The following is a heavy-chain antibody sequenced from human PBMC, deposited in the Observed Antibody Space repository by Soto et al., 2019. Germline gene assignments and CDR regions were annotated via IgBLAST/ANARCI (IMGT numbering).Heavy chain of an antibody. Sequence: GGSLRLSCAASGFTFDDYAMHWVRQAPGKGLEWVSGISCNSVSIGYADSVKGRFTISRDNAKNSLYLQMNSLRAEDTALYYCAKEIAAAGIGGYYYGMDVWGQGTTLTVYS. CDR2: ISCNSVSI. V-gene: IGHV3-9*01. J-gene: IGHJ6*02. CDR1: GFTFDDYA. D-gene: IGHD6-13*01. CDR3: AKEIAAAGIGGYYYGMDV.